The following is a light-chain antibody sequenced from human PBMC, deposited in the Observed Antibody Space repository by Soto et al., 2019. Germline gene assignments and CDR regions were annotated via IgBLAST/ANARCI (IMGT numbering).Light chain of an antibody. V-gene: IGKV1-5*03. J-gene: IGKJ4*01. CDR1: QSISSW. CDR3: QQYKSYSLT. CDR2: KAS. Sequence: DIQMTQSPSTLSASVGDRVTITGRASQSISSWLAWYQQKPGKAPKLLIYKASSLESGVPSRFSGSGSGTEFTLTISGLQPDDFATYYCQQYKSYSLTFGGGTKVDIK.